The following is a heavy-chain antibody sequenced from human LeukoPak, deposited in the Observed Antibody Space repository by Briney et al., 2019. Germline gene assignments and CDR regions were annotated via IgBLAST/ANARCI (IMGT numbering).Heavy chain of an antibody. D-gene: IGHD6-13*01. CDR2: IYCSGST. CDR1: GGSISSYY. J-gene: IGHJ4*02. CDR3: ASGIAAALLDY. V-gene: IGHV4-59*01. Sequence: SETLSLTCTVSGGSISSYYWSWIRQPPGKGLEWIGYIYCSGSTNYNPSLKSRVTISVDTSKNQFSLKLSSVTAADTAVYYCASGIAAALLDYWGQGTLVTVSS.